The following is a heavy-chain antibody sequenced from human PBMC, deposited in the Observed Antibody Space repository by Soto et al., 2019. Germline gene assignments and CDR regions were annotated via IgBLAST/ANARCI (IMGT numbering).Heavy chain of an antibody. V-gene: IGHV3-7*02. D-gene: IGHD3-3*01. CDR1: GFAFSNFW. Sequence: GGSLRLACAASGFAFSNFWMSWVRQVRGKGLQWVAIIQQDGSEKYYVDSVKGRFTISRDNTKNSLYLQMNNLRPEDTAVYYCAKPSSSLEWPPFDPWGPGTLVTVSS. J-gene: IGHJ5*02. CDR2: IQQDGSEK. CDR3: AKPSSSLEWPPFDP.